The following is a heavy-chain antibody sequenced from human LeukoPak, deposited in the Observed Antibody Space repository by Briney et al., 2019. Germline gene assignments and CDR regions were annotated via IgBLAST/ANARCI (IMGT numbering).Heavy chain of an antibody. D-gene: IGHD5-24*01. CDR3: ARERDGKFFDY. J-gene: IGHJ4*02. CDR1: GLTFRSYW. V-gene: IGHV3-7*01. Sequence: GGSLRLSCAVSGLTFRSYWMSWVRQAPGKGLEWVANINQEESEKYFVDSVKGRFTISRDNAKNLMYLQMNTLRAEDTAVYYCARERDGKFFDYWGQGTLVTVSS. CDR2: INQEESEK.